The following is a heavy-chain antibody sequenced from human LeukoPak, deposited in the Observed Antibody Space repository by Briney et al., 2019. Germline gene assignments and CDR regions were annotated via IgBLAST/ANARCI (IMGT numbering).Heavy chain of an antibody. D-gene: IGHD3-3*01. J-gene: IGHJ6*03. CDR3: ARQGYDYHYYYMDV. V-gene: IGHV5-51*01. CDR1: GYNFPNHW. Sequence: GESLKISCKGSGYNFPNHWIGWVRQMPGKGLEWMGIIYPGDSDTIYSPSFRGQVTISADKSADSTYLQWASLKASDSGTYYCARQGYDYHYYYMDVWGKGTTATVSS. CDR2: IYPGDSDT.